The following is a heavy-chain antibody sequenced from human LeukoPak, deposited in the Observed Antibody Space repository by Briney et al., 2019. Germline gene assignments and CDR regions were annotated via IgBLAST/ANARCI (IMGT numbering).Heavy chain of an antibody. D-gene: IGHD3-3*01. CDR1: GGSISSSSYY. Sequence: SETLSLTCTVSGGSISSSSYYWGWIRQPPGKGLGWIGSIYYSGSTYYNPSLKSRVTISVDTSKNQFSLKLSSVTAADTAVYYCARDGASITIFGVVIDAGHYFDYWGQGTLVTVSS. J-gene: IGHJ4*02. CDR2: IYYSGST. V-gene: IGHV4-39*07. CDR3: ARDGASITIFGVVIDAGHYFDY.